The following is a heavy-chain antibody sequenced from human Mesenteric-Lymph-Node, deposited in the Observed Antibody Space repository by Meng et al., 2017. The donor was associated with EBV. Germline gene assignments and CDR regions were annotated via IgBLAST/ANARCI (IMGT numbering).Heavy chain of an antibody. CDR1: GVSITSNNW. D-gene: IGHD2-2*01. V-gene: IGHV4-4*02. J-gene: IGHJ5*02. CDR3: ARNVQSCSGSNCYHWFDP. CDR2: IYHSGGT. Sequence: QGQLQESGPGLVKPSGTLSLTCTVSGVSITSNNWWTWVRQPPGKGLEWIGKIYHSGGTNYNPSLESRVTISVDKSTNQFSLRVSSVTAADTAVYYCARNVQSCSGSNCYHWFDPWGQGTLVTASS.